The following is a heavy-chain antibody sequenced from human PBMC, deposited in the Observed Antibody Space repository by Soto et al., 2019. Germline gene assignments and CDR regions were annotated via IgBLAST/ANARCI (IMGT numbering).Heavy chain of an antibody. V-gene: IGHV4-39*01. Sequence: QLQLQESGPGLVKPSETLSLTCTVSGGSISSSSYYWGWIRQPPGKGLEWIGSIYYSGSTYYNPSLKSRVTISVDTSKNQFSLKLSSVTAADTAVYYCARVMAAAGRPYWFDPWGQGTLVTVSS. CDR1: GGSISSSSYY. CDR2: IYYSGST. D-gene: IGHD6-13*01. CDR3: ARVMAAAGRPYWFDP. J-gene: IGHJ5*02.